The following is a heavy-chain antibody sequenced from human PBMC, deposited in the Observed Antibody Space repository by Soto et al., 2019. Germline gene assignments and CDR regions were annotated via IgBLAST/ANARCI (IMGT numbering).Heavy chain of an antibody. V-gene: IGHV3-7*04. Sequence: DVQLVESGGGLVQTGGSLRLSCAASGFTFSTYWMSWVRQAPGKGLEWVANLKPDGTGKYYPGSLKGRFTISRDNAKDSLYLQVDSLGTEDTAIYVCVRAGKPYGFDFWGQGTMVTVSS. CDR1: GFTFSTYW. CDR2: LKPDGTGK. CDR3: VRAGKPYGFDF. J-gene: IGHJ3*01. D-gene: IGHD4-17*01.